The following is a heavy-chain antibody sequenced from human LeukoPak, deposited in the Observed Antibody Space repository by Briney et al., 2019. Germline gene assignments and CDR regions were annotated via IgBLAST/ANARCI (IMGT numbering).Heavy chain of an antibody. CDR2: IYTSGST. CDR1: GGSISSGSYY. Sequence: SSETLSLTCTVSGGSISSGSYYWSWIRQPAGKGLEWIGRIYTSGSTNYNPSLKSRVTISVDTSKNQFSLKLSSVTAADTAVYYCASTITVTTDYWGQGTLVTVSS. CDR3: ASTITVTTDY. D-gene: IGHD4-17*01. J-gene: IGHJ4*02. V-gene: IGHV4-61*02.